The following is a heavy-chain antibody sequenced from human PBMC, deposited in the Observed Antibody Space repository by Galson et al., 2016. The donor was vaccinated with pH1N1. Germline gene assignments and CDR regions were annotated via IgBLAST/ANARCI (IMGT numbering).Heavy chain of an antibody. CDR1: GFTFSSYY. CDR2: IKQDGSEK. Sequence: SLRLSCAASGFTFSSYYMSWVRQAPGKGLEWVANIKQDGSEKYYVDSVKGRFTISRDNAKNSLYLQMNSLRAEDTAVYYCARTYGGGWGQGTMVTVSS. J-gene: IGHJ3*01. V-gene: IGHV3-7*01. D-gene: IGHD3-10*01. CDR3: ARTYGGG.